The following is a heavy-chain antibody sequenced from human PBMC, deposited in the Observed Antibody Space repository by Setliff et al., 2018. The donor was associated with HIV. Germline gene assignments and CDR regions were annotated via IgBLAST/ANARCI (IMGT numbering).Heavy chain of an antibody. D-gene: IGHD3-10*01. CDR3: ATSPAGEILGSRPFYFDY. J-gene: IGHJ4*02. CDR1: GDSINSGNYY. CDR2: IYYSGST. V-gene: IGHV4-31*03. Sequence: SETMSLTCTVSGDSINSGNYYWSWIRQHPGKGLEWIWYIYYSGSTYYSPSLKSRVTISEDTSKNQFSLKMRSVTAADTAVYYCATSPAGEILGSRPFYFDYWGQGTLVTVSS.